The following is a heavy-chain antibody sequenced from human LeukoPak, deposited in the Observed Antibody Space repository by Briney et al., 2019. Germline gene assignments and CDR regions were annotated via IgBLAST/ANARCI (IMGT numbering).Heavy chain of an antibody. J-gene: IGHJ5*02. Sequence: SETLSLTCTVSGGSISSYYWSWIRQPPGKGLEWIGYIYTSGSTNYNPSLKSRVTISVDTSKNQFSLKLSSVTAADTAVYYCARGDYDFSYTWSDPWGQGTLVTVSS. CDR1: GGSISSYY. CDR3: ARGDYDFSYTWSDP. D-gene: IGHD3-3*01. V-gene: IGHV4-4*09. CDR2: IYTSGST.